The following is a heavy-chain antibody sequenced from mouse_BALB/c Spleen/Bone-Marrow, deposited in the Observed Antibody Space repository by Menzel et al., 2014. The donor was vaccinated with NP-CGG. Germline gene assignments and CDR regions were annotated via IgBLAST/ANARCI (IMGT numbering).Heavy chain of an antibody. CDR3: ARRNYYGSHYWYFDV. CDR1: GYTFTIYW. J-gene: IGHJ1*01. Sequence: GAELVKPGASVKLSCKASGYTFTIYWMHWVKQRPGQGLEWIGEIDPSDSDANYNQKFKGKATLTVDKSSTTAYKQLSSLTSEDSAVYYCARRNYYGSHYWYFDVWGAGTTVTVSS. CDR2: IDPSDSDA. D-gene: IGHD1-1*01. V-gene: IGHV1-69*02.